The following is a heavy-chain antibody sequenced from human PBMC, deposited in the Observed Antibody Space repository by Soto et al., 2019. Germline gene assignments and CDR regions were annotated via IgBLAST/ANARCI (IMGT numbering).Heavy chain of an antibody. D-gene: IGHD2-2*01. J-gene: IGHJ4*02. CDR3: ARDRDVVVPAYYFDH. V-gene: IGHV1-69*06. CDR2: IIPIFGTA. CDR1: GGTFSSYA. Sequence: QVQLVQSGAEVKKPGSSVKVSCKASGGTFSSYAISWVRQAPGQGLEWMGGIIPIFGTANYAQKFQDRVTITADKSTSPAYMQRGSLRSEDTAVYYCARDRDVVVPAYYFDHWGQGTLVTVSS.